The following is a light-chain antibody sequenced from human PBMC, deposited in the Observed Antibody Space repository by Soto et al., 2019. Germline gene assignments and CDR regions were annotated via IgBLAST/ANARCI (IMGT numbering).Light chain of an antibody. CDR1: SSDVGKYDY. CDR3: SSYTSSGTPYV. Sequence: QSALTQPPSASGSPGQSVTISCTGTSSDVGKYDYVSWFQHHPGKAPKLIIYEVSKRPSGVPDRFSGSKSGSTASLTVSGLQAEDEADYYCSSYTSSGTPYVFGTGTKVTVL. J-gene: IGLJ1*01. CDR2: EVS. V-gene: IGLV2-8*01.